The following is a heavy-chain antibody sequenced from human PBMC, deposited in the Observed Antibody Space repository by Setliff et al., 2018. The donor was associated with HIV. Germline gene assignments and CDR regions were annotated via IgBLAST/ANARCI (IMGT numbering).Heavy chain of an antibody. CDR1: GFTFSFHA. CDR2: INGDGDST. V-gene: IGHV3-23*01. J-gene: IGHJ5*02. D-gene: IGHD3-3*01. Sequence: GGSLRLSCAASGFTFSFHAMTWVRQAPGKGLEWVSGINGDGDSTYYADSVKGRFTVSRDNSKDTLTLQMNDLRAEDTGLYYCANDYTTTFWEYNWFDLWGQGTLVTVSS. CDR3: ANDYTTTFWEYNWFDL.